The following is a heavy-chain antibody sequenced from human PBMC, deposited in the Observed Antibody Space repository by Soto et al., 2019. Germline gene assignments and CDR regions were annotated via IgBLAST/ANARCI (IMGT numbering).Heavy chain of an antibody. CDR3: ARQGSEPYYYYYYGMDV. V-gene: IGHV5-10-1*01. J-gene: IGHJ6*02. CDR2: IDPSDSYT. Sequence: PGESLKISCKGSGYSFTSYWISWVRQMPGKGLEWMGRIDPSDSYTNYSPSFQGHVTTSADKSISTAYLQWSSLKASDTAMYYCARQGSEPYYYYYYGMDVWGQGTTVTVSS. CDR1: GYSFTSYW.